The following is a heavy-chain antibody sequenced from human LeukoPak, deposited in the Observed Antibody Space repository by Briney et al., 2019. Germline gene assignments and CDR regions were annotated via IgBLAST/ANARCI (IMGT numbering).Heavy chain of an antibody. D-gene: IGHD2-21*02. Sequence: GSLRLSCAASGFSVSSNYMSWVRQAPGKGLEWVSVIYSGGSTYYADSVKGRFTISRDNSKNTLYLQMKSLRAEDTAVYYCARTDETAPAEDFQHWGQGTLVTVSS. J-gene: IGHJ1*01. V-gene: IGHV3-53*01. CDR2: IYSGGST. CDR3: ARTDETAPAEDFQH. CDR1: GFSVSSNY.